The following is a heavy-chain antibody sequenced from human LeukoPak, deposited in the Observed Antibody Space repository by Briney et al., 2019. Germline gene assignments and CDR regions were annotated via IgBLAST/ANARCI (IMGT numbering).Heavy chain of an antibody. CDR2: INPNSGGT. J-gene: IGHJ4*02. V-gene: IGHV1-2*02. CDR3: AREPTQKHIVVVTALDY. Sequence: ASAKVSCKASGYTFTGYYMHWVRQAPGQGLEWMGWINPNSGGTNYAQKFQGRVTMTRDTSISTAYMELSRLRSDDTAVYYCAREPTQKHIVVVTALDYWGQGTLVTVSS. D-gene: IGHD2-21*02. CDR1: GYTFTGYY.